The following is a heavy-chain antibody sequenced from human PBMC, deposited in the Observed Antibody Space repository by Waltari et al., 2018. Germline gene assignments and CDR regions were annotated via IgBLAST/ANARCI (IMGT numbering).Heavy chain of an antibody. Sequence: QVQLQESGPGLVKPSETLSLTCIVSGYSIRGDYLWGWIRQPPGKGLEWIWTVDHSGNTYDNPALKTRVTISVDTSKNQFSLKLSSVTAADTAVYYCARVLVRGGNDYWGQGTLVTVSS. CDR2: VDHSGNT. CDR3: ARVLVRGGNDY. J-gene: IGHJ4*02. V-gene: IGHV4-38-2*02. D-gene: IGHD2-15*01. CDR1: GYSIRGDYL.